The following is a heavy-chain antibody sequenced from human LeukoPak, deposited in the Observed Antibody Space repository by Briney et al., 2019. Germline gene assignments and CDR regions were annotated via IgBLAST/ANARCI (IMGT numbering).Heavy chain of an antibody. D-gene: IGHD2-2*01. CDR3: ARAYDYGVY. CDR2: ISSSSSTI. CDR1: GFTFSSYS. J-gene: IGHJ4*02. Sequence: GGSLRLSCAASGFTFSSYSMNWVRQAPGKGLEWVSYISSSSSTIYYADSVKGRFTISRDNAKKSVYLQMNSLRAEDTAVYYCARAYDYGVYWGQGTLVTVSS. V-gene: IGHV3-48*04.